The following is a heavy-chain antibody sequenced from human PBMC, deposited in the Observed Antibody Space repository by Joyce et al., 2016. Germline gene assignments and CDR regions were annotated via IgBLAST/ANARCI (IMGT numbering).Heavy chain of an antibody. CDR3: ARNSAPRASTYYGLDV. CDR2: ISSNRKYI. J-gene: IGHJ6*02. CDR1: GFTFSSYS. Sequence: EVQLVESGGGLVRPGGSLRLSCAASGFTFSSYSMNWVRQAPGKGRELVSFISSNRKYIYYADSVKGRFTISRDNAKSSLFLQMDSLRAEDTAVYYCARNSAPRASTYYGLDVWGQGTTVTVSS. V-gene: IGHV3-21*01. D-gene: IGHD5/OR15-5a*01.